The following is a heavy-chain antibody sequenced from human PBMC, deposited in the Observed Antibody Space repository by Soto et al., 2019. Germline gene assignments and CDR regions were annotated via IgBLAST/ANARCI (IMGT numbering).Heavy chain of an antibody. CDR3: ARDIVVVVAAFYYYYGMDV. V-gene: IGHV1-69*06. CDR1: GGTFSSYA. Sequence: SVKVSCKASGGTFSSYAISWVRQAPGQGLEWMGGIVPIFGTANYAQKFQGRVTITADKSTSTAYMELSSLRSEDTAVYYRARDIVVVVAAFYYYYGMDVWGQRPKVSVS. J-gene: IGHJ6*02. CDR2: IVPIFGTA. D-gene: IGHD2-15*01.